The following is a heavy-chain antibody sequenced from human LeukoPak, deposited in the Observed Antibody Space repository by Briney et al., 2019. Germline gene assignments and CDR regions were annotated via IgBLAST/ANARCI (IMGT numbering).Heavy chain of an antibody. CDR1: GFTFSSYA. D-gene: IGHD1-14*01. CDR2: IGISDVDR. J-gene: IGHJ4*02. V-gene: IGHV3-23*01. CDR3: AKDAPGAGGFDY. Sequence: GGSLRLSCAASGFTFSSYAMSWVRQAPGKGLEWVSTIGISDVDRHYADSVKGRFTISRDNSKNTLYLQMNSLRADDTAVYYCAKDAPGAGGFDYWGQGTLVTVSS.